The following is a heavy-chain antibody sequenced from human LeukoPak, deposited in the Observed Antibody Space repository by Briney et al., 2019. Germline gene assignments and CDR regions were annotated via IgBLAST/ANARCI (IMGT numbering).Heavy chain of an antibody. CDR2: IIPIFGIA. Sequence: SVKVSCKASGGTFSSYAISWVRQAPGQGLEWMGRIIPIFGIANYALKFQGRVTITADKSTSTAYMELSSLRSEDTAVYYCASSSGSYGSGSYGYYGMDVWGQGTTVTVSS. CDR3: ASSSGSYGSGSYGYYGMDV. V-gene: IGHV1-69*04. D-gene: IGHD3-10*01. J-gene: IGHJ6*02. CDR1: GGTFSSYA.